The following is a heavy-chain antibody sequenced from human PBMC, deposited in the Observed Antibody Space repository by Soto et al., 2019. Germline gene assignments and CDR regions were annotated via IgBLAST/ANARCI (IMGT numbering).Heavy chain of an antibody. D-gene: IGHD3-10*01. J-gene: IGHJ6*02. CDR2: ISYDGSNK. CDR3: AKEMGDGSGSTRNYYYYGMDV. CDR1: GFTFSSYG. Sequence: QVQLVESGGGVVQPGRSLRLSCAASGFTFSSYGMHWVRQAPGKGLEWVAVISYDGSNKYYADSVKGRFTISRDNSKNTLYLQMNSLRAEDTAVYYCAKEMGDGSGSTRNYYYYGMDVWGQGTTVTVSS. V-gene: IGHV3-30*18.